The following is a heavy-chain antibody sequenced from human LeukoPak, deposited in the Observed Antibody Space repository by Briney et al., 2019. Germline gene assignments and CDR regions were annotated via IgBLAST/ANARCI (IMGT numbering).Heavy chain of an antibody. V-gene: IGHV3-23*01. CDR3: AKSVVVITFRFDD. CDR1: GFTFNNHA. D-gene: IGHD2-15*01. CDR2: ISASGGST. Sequence: GGSLRLSCAASGFTFNNHAMSWVRQAPGKGLEWVSAISASGGSTYYADSVMGRFTISRDNSKNTLHLQMNSLRAEDTAIYYCAKSVVVITFRFDDWGQGALVTVSS. J-gene: IGHJ4*02.